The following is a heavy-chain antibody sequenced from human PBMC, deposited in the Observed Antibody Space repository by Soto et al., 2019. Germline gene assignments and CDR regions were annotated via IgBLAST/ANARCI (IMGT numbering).Heavy chain of an antibody. J-gene: IGHJ5*02. D-gene: IGHD6-13*01. Sequence: QVQLVQSGAEVKKPGSSVKVSCKASGGTFSSYAISWVRQAPGQGLEWMGGIIPIFGTANYAQKFQGRVTSTADKSTSTAYMELSSLRSEDTAVYYCASGGSSWYMNWFDPWGQGTLVTVSS. CDR2: IIPIFGTA. CDR3: ASGGSSWYMNWFDP. V-gene: IGHV1-69*06. CDR1: GGTFSSYA.